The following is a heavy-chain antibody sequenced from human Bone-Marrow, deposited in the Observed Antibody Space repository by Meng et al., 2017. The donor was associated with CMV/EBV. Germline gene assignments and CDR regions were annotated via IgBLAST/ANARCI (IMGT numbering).Heavy chain of an antibody. D-gene: IGHD3-22*01. J-gene: IGHJ4*02. CDR1: GASLGSYY. Sequence: SETLSLTCNVSGASLGSYYWSWIRQSPGKGLVWIGYVYYSGSTDYNPSLKSRLTISVDTSKNQFSLQLSSVTAADTAVYYCARASYDSSGYYYYFDQWGQGTLVTVSS. V-gene: IGHV4-59*01. CDR3: ARASYDSSGYYYYFDQ. CDR2: VYYSGST.